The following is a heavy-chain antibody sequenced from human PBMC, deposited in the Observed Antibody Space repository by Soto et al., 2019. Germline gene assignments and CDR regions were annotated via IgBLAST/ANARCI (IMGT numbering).Heavy chain of an antibody. CDR2: IYATGDT. V-gene: IGHV4-4*07. Sequence: ETLSLTCSVSGASVSRYYWSWIRQPPGKGLEWIGRIYATGDTDYNPSLKSRISMSVDMSKKQFSLTLRSVTAADTAIYYCERDGTNNLRDRFESWGRGILVTV. D-gene: IGHD1-1*01. CDR1: GASVSRYY. J-gene: IGHJ5*01. CDR3: ERDGTNNLRDRFES.